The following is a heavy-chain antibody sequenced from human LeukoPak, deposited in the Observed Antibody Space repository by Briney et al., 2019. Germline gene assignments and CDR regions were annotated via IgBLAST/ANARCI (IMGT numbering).Heavy chain of an antibody. CDR1: GYTFTSYY. CDR2: INPSGGST. V-gene: IGHV1-46*01. CDR3: ARDLDDYGDYGESNYFDY. Sequence: ASVKVSCKASGYTFTSYYMHWMRQAPGQGLEWMGIINPSGGSTSYAQKFQGRVTMTRDTSTSTVYMELSSLRSEDTAVYYCARDLDDYGDYGESNYFDYWGQGTLVTVSS. D-gene: IGHD4-17*01. J-gene: IGHJ4*02.